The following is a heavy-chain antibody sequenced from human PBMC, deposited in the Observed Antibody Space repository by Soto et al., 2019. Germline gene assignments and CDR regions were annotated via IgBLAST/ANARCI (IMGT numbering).Heavy chain of an antibody. CDR1: GGYCSGYY. J-gene: IGHJ2*01. CDR3: ARGLRAAAGRNLRYFDL. V-gene: IGHV4-34*01. Sequence: QVQLQQWGAGLLKPSETLSLTCAVYGGYCSGYYWSWIRQPPGKGLEWIGEINHSGSTNYNPSLKSRVTKSVDASKIQFSLKVSSVTAADTAVYYCARGLRAAAGRNLRYFDLWGRGTLVTVSS. D-gene: IGHD6-13*01. CDR2: INHSGST.